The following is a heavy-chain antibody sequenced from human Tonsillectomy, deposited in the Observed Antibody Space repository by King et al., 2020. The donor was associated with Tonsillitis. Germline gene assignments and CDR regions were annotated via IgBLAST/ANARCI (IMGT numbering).Heavy chain of an antibody. CDR3: ARNLRRPVITYFDN. V-gene: IGHV3-74*01. D-gene: IGHD3-16*02. CDR2: VNSDGSST. Sequence: VQLVESGGGSLQPGGSLRLSCAASGFTFTDYWMHWVRQAPGKGLVWVARVNSDGSSTTYAESVRGRFTISRDNAKNTLYLEMKSLRAEDTAVYYCARNLRRPVITYFDNWGQGTLVTVSS. J-gene: IGHJ4*02. CDR1: GFTFTDYW.